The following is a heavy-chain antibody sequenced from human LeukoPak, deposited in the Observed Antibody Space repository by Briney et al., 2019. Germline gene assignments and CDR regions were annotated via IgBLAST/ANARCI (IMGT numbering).Heavy chain of an antibody. Sequence: GGSLRLSCAASGFTFSSYGMSWVRQAPGKGLEWVSAISGSGGSTYYADSVKGRFTISRDNSKNTLYLQMNSLRAEDTAVYYCAKGIAVAGLLPMDVWGKGTTVTLSS. CDR2: ISGSGGST. J-gene: IGHJ6*03. D-gene: IGHD6-19*01. V-gene: IGHV3-23*01. CDR3: AKGIAVAGLLPMDV. CDR1: GFTFSSYG.